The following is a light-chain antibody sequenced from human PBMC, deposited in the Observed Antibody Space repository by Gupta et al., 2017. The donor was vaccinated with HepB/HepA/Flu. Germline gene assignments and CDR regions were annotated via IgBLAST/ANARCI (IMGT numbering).Light chain of an antibody. V-gene: IGKV3-15*01. CDR2: SAS. CDR1: QSVSSN. Sequence: EIVITQSPATLSVSPGERVTLSCRASQSVSSNLAWYQQKPGQAPRLLIHSASTRATGIPARFSGSGSGTEFTPTISSLLSEDFAVYYCQQYKNWPPWTCGQGTKVEVK. CDR3: QQYKNWPPWT. J-gene: IGKJ1*01.